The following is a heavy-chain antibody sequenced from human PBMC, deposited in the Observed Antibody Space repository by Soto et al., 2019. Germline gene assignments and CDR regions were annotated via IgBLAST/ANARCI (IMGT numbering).Heavy chain of an antibody. CDR1: GFTFSSYD. J-gene: IGHJ6*02. V-gene: IGHV3-13*04. CDR3: ARESPNYGDRYGMDV. Sequence: EVQLVESGGGLVQPGGSLRLSCAASGFTFSSYDMYWVRQATGKGLEWVSAIGTAGDTYYPGSVKGRFTISRENAKNSLYLQMNSLRAGDTAVYYCARESPNYGDRYGMDVWGQGTTVTVSS. CDR2: IGTAGDT. D-gene: IGHD4-17*01.